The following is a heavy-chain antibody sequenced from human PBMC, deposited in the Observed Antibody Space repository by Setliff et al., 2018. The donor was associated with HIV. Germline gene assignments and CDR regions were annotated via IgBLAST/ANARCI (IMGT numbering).Heavy chain of an antibody. J-gene: IGHJ1*01. Sequence: PGGSLRLSCTTSGFSFFNYAVHWVRQAPGKGLEWVAVISSDGSVKYYADSVKGRFTISRDNSKNTLNVQMNSLKDEDTAVYYCAREKSPGAEYFPHWGQGTLVTSPQ. CDR2: ISSDGSVK. CDR3: AREKSPGAEYFPH. V-gene: IGHV3-30*04. CDR1: GFSFFNYA.